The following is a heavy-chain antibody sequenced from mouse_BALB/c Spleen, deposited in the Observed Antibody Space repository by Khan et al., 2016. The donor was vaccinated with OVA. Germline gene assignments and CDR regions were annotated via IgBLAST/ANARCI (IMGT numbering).Heavy chain of an antibody. CDR3: VRDGASHGSDGWFDY. CDR1: GYTFTSYT. CDR2: INPSNGYT. J-gene: IGHJ3*01. D-gene: IGHD4-1*01. V-gene: IGHV1-4*01. Sequence: QVQLQQSGAELARPGASVKMSCKASGYTFTSYTIHWIKLRPGQGLEWIGFINPSNGYTNYNKKFKDKATLTADKSSTTVYMQLSSLTSDDSAAFNCVRDGASHGSDGWFDYWGQGTLVTVSA.